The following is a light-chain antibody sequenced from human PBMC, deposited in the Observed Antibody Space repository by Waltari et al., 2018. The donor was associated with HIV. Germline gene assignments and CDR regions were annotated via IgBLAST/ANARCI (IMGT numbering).Light chain of an antibody. Sequence: ELVLTQSPATLSLSPGQRATLSCRASQRVSSYLAWYQQRPGQAPRLLIYDASNRATGIPARFSGNGSGTDFTLTISSLEPEDFAVYYCQQRSNPFTFGPGTKVDI. J-gene: IGKJ3*01. V-gene: IGKV3-11*01. CDR3: QQRSNPFT. CDR2: DAS. CDR1: QRVSSY.